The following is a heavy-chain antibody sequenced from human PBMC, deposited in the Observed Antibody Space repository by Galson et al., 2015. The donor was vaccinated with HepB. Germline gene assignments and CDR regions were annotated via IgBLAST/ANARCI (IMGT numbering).Heavy chain of an antibody. Sequence: SLRLSCAASGFTFSSYGMHWVRQAPGKGLEWAAVISYDGSNKYYADSVKGRFTISRDNSKNTLYLQMNSLRAEDTAVYYCAKGMGYYDSSGYYDWFDYWGQGTLVTVSS. J-gene: IGHJ4*02. D-gene: IGHD3-22*01. CDR3: AKGMGYYDSSGYYDWFDY. CDR2: ISYDGSNK. V-gene: IGHV3-30*18. CDR1: GFTFSSYG.